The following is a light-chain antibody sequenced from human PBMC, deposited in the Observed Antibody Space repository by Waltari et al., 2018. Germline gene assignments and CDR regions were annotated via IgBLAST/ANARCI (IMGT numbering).Light chain of an antibody. J-gene: IGKJ4*01. V-gene: IGKV1-33*01. CDR1: QGINNW. Sequence: DVQMTQSPSPLSASVGDRVTIPCRASQGINNWLAWYQQKPGKAPNLLIYRASNLETGVPSRFSARGSGTEFTLTISSLQPEDVATYYCQQHDNYPLTFGGGTKVEIK. CDR3: QQHDNYPLT. CDR2: RAS.